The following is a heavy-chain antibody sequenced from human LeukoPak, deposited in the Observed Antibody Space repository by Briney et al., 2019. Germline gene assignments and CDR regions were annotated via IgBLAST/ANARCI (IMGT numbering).Heavy chain of an antibody. CDR1: GFTFSSYW. J-gene: IGHJ4*02. V-gene: IGHV3-74*01. Sequence: GGSLRLSRAASGFTFSSYWMHWVRQAPGKGLVWVSRIHSDGSSTNYADSVKGRFTISRDNAKNTLYLQMNSLRAEDTAVYYCAREPSDYGDYATDYWGQGTLVTVSS. CDR3: AREPSDYGDYATDY. CDR2: IHSDGSST. D-gene: IGHD4-17*01.